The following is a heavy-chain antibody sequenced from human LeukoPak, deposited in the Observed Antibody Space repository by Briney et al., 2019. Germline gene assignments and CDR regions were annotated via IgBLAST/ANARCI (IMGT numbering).Heavy chain of an antibody. J-gene: IGHJ6*03. CDR3: AREEYAFNSYMDF. CDR1: GGSISSYY. D-gene: IGHD2-2*01. Sequence: SETLSLTCTVSGGSISSYYWSWIRQPAGKGLEWIGRIYTSGSTNYNPSLKSRVTLSLDTSKNQFSLKLSSVTAADTAVYYCAREEYAFNSYMDFWGKGTTVTVSS. V-gene: IGHV4-4*07. CDR2: IYTSGST.